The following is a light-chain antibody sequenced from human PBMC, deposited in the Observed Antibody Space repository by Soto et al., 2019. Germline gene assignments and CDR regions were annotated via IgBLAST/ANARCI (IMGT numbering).Light chain of an antibody. J-gene: IGKJ2*01. V-gene: IGKV3-20*01. Sequence: EIVLTQSPGTLSLSPGERATLSCRASQRVSSNYLAWYQQKPGQAPRLLIYGASRGAAGSPDRFSGSGSGTDFTLTIIILEPEDFAVYFCQKYGRSPMFTFGQGTKLEVK. CDR2: GAS. CDR3: QKYGRSPMFT. CDR1: QRVSSNY.